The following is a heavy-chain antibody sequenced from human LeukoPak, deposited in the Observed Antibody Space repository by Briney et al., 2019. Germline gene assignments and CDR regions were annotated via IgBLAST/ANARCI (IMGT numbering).Heavy chain of an antibody. Sequence: PGGSLRLSCATSGFNFSDSRMTWVRQAPGKGLEWVAVISYDGSTKFYADSVRGRFTISRDNSKNTLYLQMNSLRAEDTAVYYCAKDASGWLYYFHYWGQGTLVTVSS. CDR1: GFNFSDSR. V-gene: IGHV3-30*18. J-gene: IGHJ4*02. D-gene: IGHD6-19*01. CDR3: AKDASGWLYYFHY. CDR2: ISYDGSTK.